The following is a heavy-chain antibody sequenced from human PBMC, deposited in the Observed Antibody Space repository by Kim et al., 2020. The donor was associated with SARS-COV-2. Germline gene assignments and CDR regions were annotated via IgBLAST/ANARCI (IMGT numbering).Heavy chain of an antibody. D-gene: IGHD1-26*01. CDR2: INQDGSEK. J-gene: IGHJ4*02. CDR3: ARDHRDSGIILDS. Sequence: GGSLRLSCAASGFTFSSHWMIWVRQAPGRGLEWVANINQDGSEKYLVDSVKGRFTISRDNAKNSLYLQMNSLRAEDTAVYYCARDHRDSGIILDSWGQGTLVTVSS. V-gene: IGHV3-7*01. CDR1: GFTFSSHW.